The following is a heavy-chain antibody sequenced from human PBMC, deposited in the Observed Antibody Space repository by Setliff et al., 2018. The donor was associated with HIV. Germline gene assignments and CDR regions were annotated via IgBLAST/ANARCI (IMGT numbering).Heavy chain of an antibody. CDR2: IWDDGNNE. D-gene: IGHD2-21*02. V-gene: IGHV3-33*06. J-gene: IGHJ4*02. Sequence: RLSCAASGFTFSSFGMHWVRQAPGKGLDWVAVIWDDGNNEYYADSVKGRFTISRDNSKNTLYLQMNSLRAEDTAVYYCVKGGDSHYWGQGTLVTVSS. CDR3: VKGGDSHY. CDR1: GFTFSSFG.